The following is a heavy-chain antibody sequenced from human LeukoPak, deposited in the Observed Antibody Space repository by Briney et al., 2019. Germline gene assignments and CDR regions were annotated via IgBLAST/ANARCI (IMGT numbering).Heavy chain of an antibody. D-gene: IGHD3-22*01. CDR3: ARSSGYMSY. Sequence: PSETLSLTCTVSHYSISSNYYWGWIRQPPGKGLEWIGSIYHSGSTYYNPSLKSRVTISVDTSKNQFSLKLTPVTAADTAVYYCARSSGYMSYWGQGTLVTVSS. CDR1: HYSISSNYY. CDR2: IYHSGST. V-gene: IGHV4-38-2*02. J-gene: IGHJ4*02.